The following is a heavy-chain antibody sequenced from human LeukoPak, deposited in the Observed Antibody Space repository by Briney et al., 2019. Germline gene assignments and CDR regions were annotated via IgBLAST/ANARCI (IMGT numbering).Heavy chain of an antibody. D-gene: IGHD2-15*01. CDR2: ISSSSSYI. CDR1: GFTFSSYA. J-gene: IGHJ4*02. Sequence: GGSLRLSFAASGFTFSSYAMNWVRQAPGKGLEWVSSISSSSSYIYYADSVKGRFTFSRDNAKNSLYLQMNSLRAEDTAVYYCARDLVVLGDLDYWGQGTLVTVSS. V-gene: IGHV3-21*01. CDR3: ARDLVVLGDLDY.